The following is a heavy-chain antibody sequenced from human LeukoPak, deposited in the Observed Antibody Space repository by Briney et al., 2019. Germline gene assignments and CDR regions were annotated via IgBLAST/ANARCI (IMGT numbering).Heavy chain of an antibody. CDR2: ISAYNGNT. D-gene: IGHD3-3*01. CDR3: ARARRITFFGVFIGAFDI. V-gene: IGHV1-18*01. J-gene: IGHJ3*02. CDR1: GYTFTSYG. Sequence: ASVKVSCKASGYTFTSYGISWVRQAPGQGLEWMGWISAYNGNTNYAQKLQGRVTMTTDTSTSTAYMELRSLRSDDTAVYYCARARRITFFGVFIGAFDIWGKGKMVTVSS.